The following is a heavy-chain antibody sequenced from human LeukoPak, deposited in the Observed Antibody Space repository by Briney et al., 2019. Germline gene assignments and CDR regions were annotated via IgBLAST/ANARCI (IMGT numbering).Heavy chain of an antibody. CDR1: GFTFRTYA. CDR3: ANFVTASGGY. Sequence: PGGSLRLSCAASGFTFRTYAMSWVRQAPGKGLEWVSTVSGSGGGTYYADSVKGRFTISRDNSKNTLYLQVNSLRAEDTAIYYCANFVTASGGYCGQGTLVTVSS. CDR2: VSGSGGGT. V-gene: IGHV3-23*01. J-gene: IGHJ4*02. D-gene: IGHD6-13*01.